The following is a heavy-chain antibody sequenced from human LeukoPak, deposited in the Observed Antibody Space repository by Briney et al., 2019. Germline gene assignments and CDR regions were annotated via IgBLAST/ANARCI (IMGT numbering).Heavy chain of an antibody. J-gene: IGHJ6*02. CDR2: IYYSGST. V-gene: IGHV4-39*01. CDR3: ASPARSSYYYYGMDV. Sequence: SETLSLTCTVSGGSISSSSYYWGWIRQPPGKGLEWIGSIYYSGSTYYNPSLKSRVTISVDTSKNQFSLKLSPVTAADTAVYYCASPARSSYYYYGMDVWGQGTTVTVSS. D-gene: IGHD2-2*01. CDR1: GGSISSSSYY.